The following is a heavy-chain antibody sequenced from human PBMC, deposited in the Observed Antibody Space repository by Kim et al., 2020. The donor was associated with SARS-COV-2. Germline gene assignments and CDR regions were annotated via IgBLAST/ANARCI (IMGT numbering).Heavy chain of an antibody. D-gene: IGHD3-10*01. V-gene: IGHV4-59*08. CDR3: ARRAGGFGEGQFDY. Sequence: NPSLRSRPTISIDTSQNQCSRSLTSVTAADTAVYYCARRAGGFGEGQFDYWGQGTLVTVSS. J-gene: IGHJ4*02.